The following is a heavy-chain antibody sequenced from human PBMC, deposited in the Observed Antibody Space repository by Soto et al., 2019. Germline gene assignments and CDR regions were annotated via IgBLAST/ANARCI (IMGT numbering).Heavy chain of an antibody. CDR1: GGSISSYY. CDR2: IYSSGST. CDR3: ARSYRSRFDY. Sequence: KTSETLSLTCTVSGGSISSYYWSWIRQPAGKGLEWIGRIYSSGSTNYSPSLKSRVTMSVDTSKNQFSLKLNSVTAADTAVYYCARSYRSRFDYWGQGTLVTAPQ. J-gene: IGHJ4*02. V-gene: IGHV4-4*07. D-gene: IGHD3-10*01.